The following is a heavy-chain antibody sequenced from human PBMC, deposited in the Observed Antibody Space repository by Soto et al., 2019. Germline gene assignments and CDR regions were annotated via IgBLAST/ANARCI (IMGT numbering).Heavy chain of an antibody. D-gene: IGHD1-26*01. CDR2: INGRGNYI. V-gene: IGHV3-21*01. Sequence: GGSLRLSCASSGFTFSTYTMNWVRQAPGKGLEWVSSINGRGNYIYYAESVKGRFTISRDNAKNSLYLQMGRLRAEDTALYYCVREDGKVGTNSAFDYWGLGALVTVSS. CDR1: GFTFSTYT. J-gene: IGHJ4*02. CDR3: VREDGKVGTNSAFDY.